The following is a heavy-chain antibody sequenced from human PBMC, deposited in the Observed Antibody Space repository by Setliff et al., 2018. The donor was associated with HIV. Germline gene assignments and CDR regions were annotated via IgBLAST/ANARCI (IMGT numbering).Heavy chain of an antibody. V-gene: IGHV1-69*13. CDR1: GGTFSSYA. D-gene: IGHD6-19*01. Sequence: RASVKVSCKASGGTFSSYAISWVRQAPGQGLEWMGGIISIFGTANYAQKFQGRVTITADESTSTAYMELSSLRSEDTAVYYCARLGAGGSGWYSGWFDPWGQGTLVTVSS. CDR3: ARLGAGGSGWYSGWFDP. J-gene: IGHJ5*02. CDR2: IISIFGTA.